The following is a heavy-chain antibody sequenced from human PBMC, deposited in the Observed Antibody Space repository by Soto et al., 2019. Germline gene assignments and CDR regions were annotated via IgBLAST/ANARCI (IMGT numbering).Heavy chain of an antibody. D-gene: IGHD3-16*02. CDR2: IWYDGSNK. J-gene: IGHJ4*02. V-gene: IGHV3-33*01. Sequence: GGSLRLSCAASGFTFSSYGMHWVRQAPGKGLEWVAVIWYDGSNKYYADSVKGRFTISRDNSKNTLYLQMNSLRAEDTAVYYCARDGMITFGAVIAYYFDYWGQGTLVTVSS. CDR1: GFTFSSYG. CDR3: ARDGMITFGAVIAYYFDY.